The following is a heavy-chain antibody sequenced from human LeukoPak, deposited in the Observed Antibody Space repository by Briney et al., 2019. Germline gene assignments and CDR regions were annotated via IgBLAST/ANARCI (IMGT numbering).Heavy chain of an antibody. V-gene: IGHV1-69*13. CDR1: GGTFSSYA. Sequence: GASVKVSCKASGGTFSSYAISWVRQAPGQGLEWMGGIIPIFGTANYAQKFQGRVTITADESTSTAYMELSSLRSEDTAVYYCARVQLRFLSNPNRVYYYYGMDVWGQGTTVTVSS. J-gene: IGHJ6*02. D-gene: IGHD3-3*01. CDR2: IIPIFGTA. CDR3: ARVQLRFLSNPNRVYYYYGMDV.